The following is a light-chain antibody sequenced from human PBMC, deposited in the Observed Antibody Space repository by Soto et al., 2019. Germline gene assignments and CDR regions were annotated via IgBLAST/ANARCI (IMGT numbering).Light chain of an antibody. CDR3: HQYGSTPPYT. CDR1: QSVTSNK. Sequence: ENVLTQSPVTLSLSPGERSTLSCRASQSVTSNKVAWFQQKPGQAPRLLIRAASSRATGIPDRFSGSGSATDFTLTISRLEPEDFAVYYCHQYGSTPPYTFGQGTKLEIK. V-gene: IGKV3-20*01. CDR2: AAS. J-gene: IGKJ2*01.